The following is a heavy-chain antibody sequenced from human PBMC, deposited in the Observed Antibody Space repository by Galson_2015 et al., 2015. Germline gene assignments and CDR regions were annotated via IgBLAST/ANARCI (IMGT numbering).Heavy chain of an antibody. Sequence: SLRLSCAASGFTFSNYWMSWVRQAPGKGLEWVANIKQDGSVKLYVDSVRGRFTISRDNPRNSLYLQMNSLRAEDTAVYYCAKGVGGYSDSSGYSDSWGQGTLVTVSS. CDR1: GFTFSNYW. J-gene: IGHJ4*02. V-gene: IGHV3-7*03. CDR3: AKGVGGYSDSSGYSDS. D-gene: IGHD3-22*01. CDR2: IKQDGSVK.